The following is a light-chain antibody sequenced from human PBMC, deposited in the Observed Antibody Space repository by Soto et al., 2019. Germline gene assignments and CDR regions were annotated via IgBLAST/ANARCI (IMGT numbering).Light chain of an antibody. J-gene: IGKJ1*01. CDR2: ATS. Sequence: LSQGERATLSCRASQIVSGSYLAWYRHKPGQAPRLLIYATSRRPTGIPDRFRGSGSGTDFTLTISKLEPEDFAVYFCQQYGSSPRTFGQGTKVDIK. CDR3: QQYGSSPRT. V-gene: IGKV3-20*01. CDR1: QIVSGSY.